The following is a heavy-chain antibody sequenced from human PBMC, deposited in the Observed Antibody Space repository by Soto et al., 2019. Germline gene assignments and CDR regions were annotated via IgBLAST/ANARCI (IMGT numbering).Heavy chain of an antibody. D-gene: IGHD2-15*01. Sequence: VDLVESGGGLVQPGGSLRLSCVGTGFTFSTYWMHWVRQAPGKGLEWVSRIRKDGTNTGYADSVKGRFTISRENAKNTLYLQRNSLRSDDTAVYYCARGGVIVVGLDVWGQGTTVTVSS. V-gene: IGHV3-74*01. CDR2: IRKDGTNT. J-gene: IGHJ6*02. CDR3: ARGGVIVVGLDV. CDR1: GFTFSTYW.